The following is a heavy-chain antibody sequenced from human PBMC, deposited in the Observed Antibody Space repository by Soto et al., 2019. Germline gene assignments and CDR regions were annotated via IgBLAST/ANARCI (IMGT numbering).Heavy chain of an antibody. CDR1: GYTFSSYA. V-gene: IGHV1-18*01. Sequence: ASVKVSFKASGYTFSSYAITWVRQAPGQGLEWMAWISAYSGNTNYAQKFQGRVTMTTDTSTNTAYMELRSLSSDDTAVYYCARDSPPSDYWGQGTLVTVSS. J-gene: IGHJ4*02. CDR2: ISAYSGNT. CDR3: ARDSPPSDY.